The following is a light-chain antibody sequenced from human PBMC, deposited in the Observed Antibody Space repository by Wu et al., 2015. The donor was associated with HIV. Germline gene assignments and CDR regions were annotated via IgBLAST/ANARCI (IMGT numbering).Light chain of an antibody. CDR1: LNIGSW. CDR3: QHRTNWPLT. J-gene: IGKJ5*01. V-gene: IGKV1-5*03. CDR2: KVS. Sequence: DIQMTQSPSTLSASVGDRVTITCRASLNIGSWLAWYQQKPGKAPKLLIYKVSTLETGVPARFSGSGSETDFTLTISGLEPEDFAVYYCQHRTNWPLTFGQGTRLEIK.